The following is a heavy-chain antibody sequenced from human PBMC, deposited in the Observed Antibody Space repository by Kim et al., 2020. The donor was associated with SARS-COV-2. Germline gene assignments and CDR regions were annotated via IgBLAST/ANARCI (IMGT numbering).Heavy chain of an antibody. CDR2: TTSDGDGS. V-gene: IGHV3-64D*06. J-gene: IGHJ4*02. CDR1: GFTFSDYA. Sequence: GGSLRLSCSASGFTFSDYAIHWVRRAPGMGLEYVSATTSDGDGSFFADSVKDRFTIFRDNSKNTLFLQMSGLRIEDTAIYYCGRYWRHYGAVHWGQGTLVSVS. D-gene: IGHD2-15*01. CDR3: GRYWRHYGAVH.